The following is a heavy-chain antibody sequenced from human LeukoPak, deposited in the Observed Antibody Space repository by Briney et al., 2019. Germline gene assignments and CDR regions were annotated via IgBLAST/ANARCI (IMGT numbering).Heavy chain of an antibody. D-gene: IGHD6-13*01. J-gene: IGHJ5*02. CDR3: GRQPSGYSSSWYFGNWFDP. Sequence: SETLSLTCTLSGGSISRYYWSWIRQPPGKGLAWIGYIYYIGSTNYNPSLKSRVNIYVDTPKNHFSPKLTSVTAADTGVYYCGRQPSGYSSSWYFGNWFDPWGQGTLVTVSS. V-gene: IGHV4-59*08. CDR1: GGSISRYY. CDR2: IYYIGST.